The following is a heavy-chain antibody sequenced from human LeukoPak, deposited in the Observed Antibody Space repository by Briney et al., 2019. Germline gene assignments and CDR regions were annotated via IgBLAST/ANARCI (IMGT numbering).Heavy chain of an antibody. Sequence: PSETLSLTCAVYGGSFSGYYWSWIRQPPGKGLEWIGEINHSGSTNYNPSLKSRVTISVDTSKNQFSLKLSSVTAADTAVYYCARDSGLTTETTYWDYWGQGTLVAVSS. CDR3: ARDSGLTTETTYWDY. V-gene: IGHV4-34*01. CDR1: GGSFSGYY. CDR2: INHSGST. J-gene: IGHJ4*02. D-gene: IGHD4-17*01.